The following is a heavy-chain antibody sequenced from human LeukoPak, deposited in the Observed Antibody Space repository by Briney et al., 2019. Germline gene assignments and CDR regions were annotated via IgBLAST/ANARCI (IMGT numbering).Heavy chain of an antibody. J-gene: IGHJ3*02. Sequence: GGSLRLPCAASGFTVSSNYMTWVRQAPGKGLEWVSVVYGGDTTYYADSVKGRFTISRDNSKNTLYLQMNSLRAEDTAVYYCARVRSVGGNPHAFNIWGQGTMVTVSS. CDR3: ARVRSVGGNPHAFNI. CDR1: GFTVSSNY. V-gene: IGHV3-66*01. D-gene: IGHD4-23*01. CDR2: VYGGDTT.